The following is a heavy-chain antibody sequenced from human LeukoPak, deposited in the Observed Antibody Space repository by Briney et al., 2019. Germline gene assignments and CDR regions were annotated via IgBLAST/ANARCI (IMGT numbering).Heavy chain of an antibody. Sequence: SETLSLTCTVSGGSISSSSYYWGWIRQPPGKGLEWIGSIYYSGSTYYNPSLKSRVTISVDTSKNQFSLKLSSVTAADTAVYYCARHEYSSGWYRTGWFDPWGQGTLVTVSS. CDR3: ARHEYSSGWYRTGWFDP. CDR2: IYYSGST. J-gene: IGHJ5*02. D-gene: IGHD6-19*01. CDR1: GGSISSSSYY. V-gene: IGHV4-39*01.